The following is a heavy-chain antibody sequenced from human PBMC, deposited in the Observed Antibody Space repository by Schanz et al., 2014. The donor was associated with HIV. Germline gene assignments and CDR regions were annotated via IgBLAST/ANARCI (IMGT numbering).Heavy chain of an antibody. Sequence: QVQLVESGGGVVQPGRSLRLSCAASGFTFNSYGMHWVRQAPGKWLEWVAVIPYDGTKKHYADSVKGRFTISRDNSKNSLSLLIKSLRAEDAAVYYCAKDRNYYESKYRGKGNYYYYYGMDVWGQGTTVTVSS. J-gene: IGHJ6*02. CDR1: GFTFNSYG. D-gene: IGHD3-22*01. CDR2: IPYDGTKK. CDR3: AKDRNYYESKYRGKGNYYYYYGMDV. V-gene: IGHV3-30*18.